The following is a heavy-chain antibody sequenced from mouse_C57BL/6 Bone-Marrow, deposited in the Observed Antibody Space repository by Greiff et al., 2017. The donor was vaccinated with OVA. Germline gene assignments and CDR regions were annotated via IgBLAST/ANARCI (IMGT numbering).Heavy chain of an antibody. CDR2: IYPGSGST. CDR1: GYTFTSYW. V-gene: IGHV1-55*01. CDR3: ARDYYGSRDWYFDV. Sequence: QVQLQQPGAELVKPGASVKMSCKASGYTFTSYWITWVKQRPGQGLEWIGDIYPGSGSTNYNEKLKSKAKLTVDTSSSKAYMQLSSLTSEDSAVYYCARDYYGSRDWYFDVWGTGTTVTVSS. J-gene: IGHJ1*03. D-gene: IGHD1-1*01.